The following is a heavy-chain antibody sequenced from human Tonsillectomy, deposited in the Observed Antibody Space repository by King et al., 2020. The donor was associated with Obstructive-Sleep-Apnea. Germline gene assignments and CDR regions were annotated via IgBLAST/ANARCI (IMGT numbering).Heavy chain of an antibody. Sequence: VQLVESGGGVVQPGRSLRLSCAASGFTFNDYTMHWVRQAPGKGLEWVAVISDDGRDKNYADSVEGRFSISRDKSRNTLHLQMHGLTVEDTAVYYCAREGITRAGSVDHWGQGTLVTVSS. J-gene: IGHJ4*02. CDR2: ISDDGRDK. CDR3: AREGITRAGSVDH. D-gene: IGHD6-19*01. V-gene: IGHV3-30*03. CDR1: GFTFNDYT.